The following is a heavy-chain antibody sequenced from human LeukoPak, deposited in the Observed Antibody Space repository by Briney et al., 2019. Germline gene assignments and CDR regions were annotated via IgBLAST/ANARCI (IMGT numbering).Heavy chain of an antibody. CDR1: GGSISSYY. Sequence: SETLSLTCTVSGGSISSYYWSWIRQHPGKGLEWIGYIYYSGSTYYNPSLKSRDTISVDTSKNQFSLKLSSVTAADTAVYYCARDRGIAAAGHYYYYGMDVWGQGTTVTVSS. CDR3: ARDRGIAAAGHYYYYGMDV. D-gene: IGHD6-13*01. V-gene: IGHV4-59*06. J-gene: IGHJ6*02. CDR2: IYYSGST.